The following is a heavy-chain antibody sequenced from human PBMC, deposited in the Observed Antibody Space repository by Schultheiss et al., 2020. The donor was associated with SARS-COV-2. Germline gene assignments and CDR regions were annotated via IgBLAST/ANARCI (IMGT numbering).Heavy chain of an antibody. CDR1: GGSISSSSYY. V-gene: IGHV4-39*02. CDR2: IYHTGST. J-gene: IGHJ6*02. CDR3: GRDCGYNYGPTYYYCGVDV. Sequence: SETLSLTCTVSGGSISSSSYYWGWIRQPPGKGLEWIGSIYHTGSTYYNPSLKSRVTISLDTSKNQFSLKLSSVTAADTAVYYCGRDCGYNYGPTYYYCGVDVWGQGTTVTVSS. D-gene: IGHD5-18*01.